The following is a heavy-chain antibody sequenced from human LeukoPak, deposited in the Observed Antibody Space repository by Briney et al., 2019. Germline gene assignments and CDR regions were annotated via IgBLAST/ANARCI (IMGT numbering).Heavy chain of an antibody. Sequence: SETLSLTCAVYGGSFSGHYWSWIRQPPGKGLEWIGEINHSGSTNYNPTLKSRVTISVDTSKNQFSLKLSSVTAADTAVYYCARDSPQGNYFDYWGQGTLVTVSS. J-gene: IGHJ4*02. CDR3: ARDSPQGNYFDY. V-gene: IGHV4-34*01. CDR1: GGSFSGHY. D-gene: IGHD3-10*01. CDR2: INHSGST.